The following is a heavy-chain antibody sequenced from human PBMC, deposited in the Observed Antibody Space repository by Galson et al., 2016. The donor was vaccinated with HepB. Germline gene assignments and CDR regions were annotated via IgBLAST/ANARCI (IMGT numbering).Heavy chain of an antibody. J-gene: IGHJ2*01. CDR3: ASSNKLRYYYGSEHWYFDL. V-gene: IGHV3-11*03. CDR2: ISNSGSYT. D-gene: IGHD3-10*01. CDR1: GFTFSNYY. Sequence: SLRLSCAASGFTFSNYYMSWIRQSPGKRLEWVSYISNSGSYTKYADSVKGRFTISRDNAKNSLYLQMKRLRAEDTAVYYCASSNKLRYYYGSEHWYFDLWGRGTLVAVSS.